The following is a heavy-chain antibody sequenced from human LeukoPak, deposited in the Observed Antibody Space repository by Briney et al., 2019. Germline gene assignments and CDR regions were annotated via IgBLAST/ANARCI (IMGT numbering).Heavy chain of an antibody. Sequence: GGSLRLSCAASGFTFSSYGMHWVRQAPGKGLEWVAVISYDGSNKYYADSVKGRFTISRDNSKNTLYLQMNSLRAEDTAVYYCAKNDPDSSSWYGGYNFDYWGQGTLVTVSS. CDR1: GFTFSSYG. CDR2: ISYDGSNK. J-gene: IGHJ4*02. D-gene: IGHD6-13*01. CDR3: AKNDPDSSSWYGGYNFDY. V-gene: IGHV3-30*18.